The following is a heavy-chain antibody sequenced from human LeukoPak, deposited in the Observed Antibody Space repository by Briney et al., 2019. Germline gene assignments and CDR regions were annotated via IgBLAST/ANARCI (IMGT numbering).Heavy chain of an antibody. V-gene: IGHV3-74*01. CDR2: INSDGSNT. Sequence: GGSLRLSCAASGFTFSSYWMHWVRQAPGKGLVWVSRINSDGSNTIYADSVRGRFTISRDNAKNSLYLQMNSLRAEDTAVYYCARVGNWNDRGDYWGQGTLVTVSS. CDR3: ARVGNWNDRGDY. J-gene: IGHJ4*02. CDR1: GFTFSSYW. D-gene: IGHD1-1*01.